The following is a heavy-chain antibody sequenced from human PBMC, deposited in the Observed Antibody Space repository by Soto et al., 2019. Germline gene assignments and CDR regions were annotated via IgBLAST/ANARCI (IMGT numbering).Heavy chain of an antibody. CDR3: ARVPVSLGWFDP. J-gene: IGHJ5*02. V-gene: IGHV4-59*01. CDR1: GGSISTFY. CDR2: IYYSGST. D-gene: IGHD1-26*01. Sequence: SETLSLTWTVSGGSISTFYWSWIRQPPGKGLEWIGYIYYSGSTNYNPSLKSRVTISVDTSKNQFSLKLSSVTAADTAVYYCARVPVSLGWFDPWGQGTLVTVSS.